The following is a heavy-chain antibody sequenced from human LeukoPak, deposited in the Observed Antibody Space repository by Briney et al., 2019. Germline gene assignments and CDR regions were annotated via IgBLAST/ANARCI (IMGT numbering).Heavy chain of an antibody. V-gene: IGHV3-30*04. D-gene: IGHD3-9*01. CDR1: GFTFSSYA. J-gene: IGHJ4*02. CDR3: ARERGVRSYYDILTGYYDYFDY. Sequence: QPGRSLRLSCAASGFTFSSYAMHWVRQAPGKGLEWVAVISYDGSNKYYADSVKGRFTISRDNSKNTLYLQMNSLRAEDTAVYYCARERGVRSYYDILTGYYDYFDYWGQGTLVTVSS. CDR2: ISYDGSNK.